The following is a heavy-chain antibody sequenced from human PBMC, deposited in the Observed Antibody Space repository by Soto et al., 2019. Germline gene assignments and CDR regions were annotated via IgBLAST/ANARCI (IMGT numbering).Heavy chain of an antibody. CDR1: GGSISSYY. Sequence: SETLSLNCTVSGGSISSYYWSWIRQPAGKGLEWIGRIYTSGSTNYNPSLKSRVTMSVDTSKNQFSLKLSSVTAADTAVYYCAGDSHDYGDYVPFDYWGQGTLVTVSS. D-gene: IGHD4-17*01. J-gene: IGHJ4*02. V-gene: IGHV4-4*07. CDR2: IYTSGST. CDR3: AGDSHDYGDYVPFDY.